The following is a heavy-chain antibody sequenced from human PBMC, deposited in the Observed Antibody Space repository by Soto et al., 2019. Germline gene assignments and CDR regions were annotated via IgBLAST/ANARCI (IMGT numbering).Heavy chain of an antibody. J-gene: IGHJ4*02. CDR2: INHSGST. CDR3: ARDKITGLFDY. CDR1: GGAFSGYY. D-gene: IGHD2-8*02. Sequence: SETLSLPFAVHGGAFSGYYLTWVRQPPGTGLEWIGEINHSGSTNYNPSLKSRVTISVDTSKNQFSLKLTSVTAADTAVYYCARDKITGLFDYWGQGTLVTVSS. V-gene: IGHV4-34*01.